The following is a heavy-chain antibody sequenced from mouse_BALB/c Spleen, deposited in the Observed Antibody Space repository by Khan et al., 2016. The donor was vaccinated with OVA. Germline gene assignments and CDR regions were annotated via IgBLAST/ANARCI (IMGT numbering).Heavy chain of an antibody. CDR1: GFTFSSYS. V-gene: IGHV5-6*01. D-gene: IGHD4-1*01. J-gene: IGHJ3*01. CDR2: ISSGGDYT. Sequence: EVELVESGGDLVKPGGSLKLSCAASGFTFSSYSMSWVRQTPDKRLEWVASISSGGDYTYYPDSVKGRFTISRDNAKNTLYLQMSDLTSEDTAMYYCADRLTGSFAYWSQGTLVTVSA. CDR3: ADRLTGSFAY.